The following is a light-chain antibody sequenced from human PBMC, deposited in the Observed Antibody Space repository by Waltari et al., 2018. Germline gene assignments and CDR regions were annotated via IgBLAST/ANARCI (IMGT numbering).Light chain of an antibody. J-gene: IGKJ4*01. CDR3: QQYGSSPRLT. V-gene: IGKV3-20*01. CDR2: DAS. Sequence: EIVLTQSPGTLSLSPGARATLSCRASQSVRSNYLAWYQQKPGQAPRLLIYDASSRATGIPDRFSGSGSGTDFTLTISRLEPEDFAVYYCQQYGSSPRLTFGGGTKVEIK. CDR1: QSVRSNY.